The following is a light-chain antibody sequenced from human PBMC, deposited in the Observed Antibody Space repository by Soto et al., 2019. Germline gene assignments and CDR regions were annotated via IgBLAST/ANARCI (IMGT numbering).Light chain of an antibody. J-gene: IGLJ1*01. Sequence: QSVLTQPASVSGSPGQSITISCTGTSSDLGSYNLVSWYQQHPGKAPKLIIYEGGKRPSGVSNRFSGSKSGSTASLTISGLQAEHEADYYCSSYAGINTFSVFGTGTKVTVL. CDR1: SSDLGSYNL. V-gene: IGLV2-23*01. CDR2: EGG. CDR3: SSYAGINTFSV.